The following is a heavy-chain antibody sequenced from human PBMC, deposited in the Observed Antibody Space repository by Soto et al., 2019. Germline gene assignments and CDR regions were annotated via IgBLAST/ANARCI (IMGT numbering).Heavy chain of an antibody. Sequence: GGSLRLSCAASGFTFSSYGMHWVRQAPGKGLEWVAVIWYDGSNKYYADSVKGRFTISRDNSKNTLYLQMNSLRDEDTAVYYCARDYYDSSGYYGAIGYWGQGTLVTVSS. V-gene: IGHV3-33*01. D-gene: IGHD3-22*01. CDR3: ARDYYDSSGYYGAIGY. CDR1: GFTFSSYG. J-gene: IGHJ4*02. CDR2: IWYDGSNK.